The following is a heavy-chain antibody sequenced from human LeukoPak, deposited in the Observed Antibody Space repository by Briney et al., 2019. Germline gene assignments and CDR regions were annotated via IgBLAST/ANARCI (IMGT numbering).Heavy chain of an antibody. V-gene: IGHV3-53*01. CDR3: ARVEEYKKVDYFDY. CDR1: GFTVSSNY. CDR2: IYSGGST. Sequence: SGGSLRLSCAASGFTVSSNYMSWVRQAPGKGLEWVSVIYSGGSTYYTDSVKGRFTISRDNSKNTLYLQMNSLRVEDTAVYYCARVEEYKKVDYFDYWGQGTLVTVSS. D-gene: IGHD2/OR15-2a*01. J-gene: IGHJ4*02.